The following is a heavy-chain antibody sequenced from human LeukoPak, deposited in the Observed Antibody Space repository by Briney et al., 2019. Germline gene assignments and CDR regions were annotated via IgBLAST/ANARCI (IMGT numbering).Heavy chain of an antibody. CDR3: ARDRVSGNPYSFDY. J-gene: IGHJ4*02. CDR1: GYTFTSYG. Sequence: SVKVSCKASGYTFTSYGISWVRQAPGQGLEWMGRIIPILGIANYAQKFQGRVTITADKSTSTAYMELSSLRSEDTAVYYCARDRVSGNPYSFDYWGQGTLVTVSS. D-gene: IGHD1-26*01. V-gene: IGHV1-69*04. CDR2: IIPILGIA.